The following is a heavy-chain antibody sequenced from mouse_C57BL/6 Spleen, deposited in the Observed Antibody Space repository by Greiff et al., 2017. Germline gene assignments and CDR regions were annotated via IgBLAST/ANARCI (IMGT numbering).Heavy chain of an antibody. Sequence: VQLQQSGAELVRPGASVKLSCTASGFNIKDYYMHWVKPRPEQGLEWIGRIDPEDGDTEYAPKFQGTATMTAATSSNTAYLQLSSLTSEDTAVYYCTTVSTMVTTGESYAMDYWGQGTSVTVSS. CDR3: TTVSTMVTTGESYAMDY. CDR1: GFNIKDYY. CDR2: IDPEDGDT. J-gene: IGHJ4*01. D-gene: IGHD2-2*01. V-gene: IGHV14-1*01.